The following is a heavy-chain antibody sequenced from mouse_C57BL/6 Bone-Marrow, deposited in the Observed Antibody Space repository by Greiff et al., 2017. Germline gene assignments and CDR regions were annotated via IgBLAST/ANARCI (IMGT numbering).Heavy chain of an antibody. Sequence: VQLQQSGAELARPGASVKLSCKASGYTFTSYGISWVKQRTGQGLEWIGEIYPRSGNTYYNEKFKGKATLTADQSSSTAYMELRSLTSDDSAVYCCARIDYYGSSYVAWFAYWGQGTLVTVSA. V-gene: IGHV1-81*01. CDR1: GYTFTSYG. CDR2: IYPRSGNT. D-gene: IGHD1-1*01. CDR3: ARIDYYGSSYVAWFAY. J-gene: IGHJ3*01.